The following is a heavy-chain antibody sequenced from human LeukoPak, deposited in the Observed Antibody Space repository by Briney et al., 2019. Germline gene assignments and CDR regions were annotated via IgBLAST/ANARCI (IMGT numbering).Heavy chain of an antibody. D-gene: IGHD3-10*01. CDR1: GFTFSSYW. J-gene: IGHJ4*02. V-gene: IGHV3-7*01. CDR2: IKQDGSEK. CDR3: AKGLWSSFDY. Sequence: GGSLRLSCAPSGFTFSSYWMSWVRQAPGKGLEWVANIKQDGSEKYYVDSVKGRFTISRDNSKNTLYLQMNSLRAEDTAVYYCAKGLWSSFDYWGQGTLVTVSS.